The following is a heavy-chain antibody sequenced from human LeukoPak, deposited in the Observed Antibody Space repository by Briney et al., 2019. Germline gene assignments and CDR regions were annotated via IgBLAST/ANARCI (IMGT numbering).Heavy chain of an antibody. CDR1: GYTFTSYG. Sequence: GASVKVSCKASGYTFTSYGISWVRQAPGQGLEWMGWISAYNGNTNYAQKLQGRVTMTTDTSTSTAYMELRSLRSDDTAVYYCARDAAYCSSTSCPSKRRSPAFDYWGQGTLVTVSS. D-gene: IGHD2-2*01. J-gene: IGHJ4*02. CDR2: ISAYNGNT. CDR3: ARDAAYCSSTSCPSKRRSPAFDY. V-gene: IGHV1-18*01.